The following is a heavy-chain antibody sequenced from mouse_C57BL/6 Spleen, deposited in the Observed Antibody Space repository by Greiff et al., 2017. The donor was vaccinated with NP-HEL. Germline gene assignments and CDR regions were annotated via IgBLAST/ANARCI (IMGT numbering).Heavy chain of an antibody. CDR2: INPNYGTT. Sequence: LVESGPELVKPGASVKISCKASGYSFTDYNMNWVKQSNGKSLEWIGVINPNYGTTSYNQKFKGKATLTVDQSSSTAYMQLNSLTSEDSAVYYCARGAYYSNAWFAYWGQGTLVTVSA. CDR3: ARGAYYSNAWFAY. CDR1: GYSFTDYN. D-gene: IGHD2-5*01. V-gene: IGHV1-39*01. J-gene: IGHJ3*01.